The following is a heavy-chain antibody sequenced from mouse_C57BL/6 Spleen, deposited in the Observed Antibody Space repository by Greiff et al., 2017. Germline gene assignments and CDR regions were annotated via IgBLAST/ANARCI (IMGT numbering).Heavy chain of an antibody. Sequence: EVHLVQSGAGLVKPGGSLKLSCAASGFTFSSYAMSWVRQTPEQRLEWVAYISSGGDYIYYADTVKGRVTISRDNARNTLYLQMSSLKAEDTAMYCCTRDEVFAYWGQGTLVTVSA. CDR2: ISSGGDYI. J-gene: IGHJ3*01. CDR3: TRDEVFAY. V-gene: IGHV5-9-1*02. CDR1: GFTFSSYA.